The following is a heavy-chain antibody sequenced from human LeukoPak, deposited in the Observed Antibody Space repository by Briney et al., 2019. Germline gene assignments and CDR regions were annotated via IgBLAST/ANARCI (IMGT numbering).Heavy chain of an antibody. V-gene: IGHV4-39*01. CDR1: GDSITSTPYY. J-gene: IGHJ4*02. D-gene: IGHD1-26*01. CDR2: IYYSGTT. CDR3: ARSTSGSYFWADK. Sequence: SETLSLTCTVSGDSITSTPYYWGWIRQSPRKGLEWIGSIYYSGTTYYNPSLKSRVTISVDTSKSQFSLKLTSVTAADTAVYYCARSTSGSYFWADKWGQGTLVTVSS.